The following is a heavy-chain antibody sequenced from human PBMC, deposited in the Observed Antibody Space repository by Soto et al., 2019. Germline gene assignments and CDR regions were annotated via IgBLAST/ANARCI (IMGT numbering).Heavy chain of an antibody. CDR1: GFTFSSYA. CDR2: ISYDGSNK. CDR3: AREGYDDYYHYGMDV. Sequence: QVQLVESGGGVVQPGRSLRLSCAASGFTFSSYAMHWVRQAPGKGLEWVAVISYDGSNKYYADSVKGRFTISRDNSKNTLYLQMNSLRAEDTAVYYCAREGYDDYYHYGMDVWGQGTTVTVSS. J-gene: IGHJ6*02. V-gene: IGHV3-30-3*01. D-gene: IGHD1-1*01.